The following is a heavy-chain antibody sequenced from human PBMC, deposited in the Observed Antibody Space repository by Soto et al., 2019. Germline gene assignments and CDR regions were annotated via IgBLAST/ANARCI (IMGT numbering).Heavy chain of an antibody. D-gene: IGHD5-18*01. CDR3: AKERGYNYGYDAMDV. CDR1: GFTFSSYA. CDR2: ISGSGGST. Sequence: EVQLLESGGGLVQPGGSLRLSCAASGFTFSSYAMSWVRQAPGKGLEWVSGISGSGGSTYYADSVKGRFTISRDNSKNTLYLQTNSLGAEDTAVYYCAKERGYNYGYDAMDVWGQGTTVTVSS. V-gene: IGHV3-23*01. J-gene: IGHJ6*02.